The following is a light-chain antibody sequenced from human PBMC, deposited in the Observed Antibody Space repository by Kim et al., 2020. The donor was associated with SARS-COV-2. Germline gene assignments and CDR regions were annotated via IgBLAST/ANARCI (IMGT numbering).Light chain of an antibody. Sequence: TTVTISCTRSSDSIASDYVQWYQQRPGTAPTTVIYQGNQRPSGVPDRFSGSIDTSSNSASLTISGLKTEDEADYYCQSFDTTNWVFGGGTQLTVL. CDR3: QSFDTTNWV. CDR1: SDSIASDY. V-gene: IGLV6-57*03. J-gene: IGLJ3*02. CDR2: QGN.